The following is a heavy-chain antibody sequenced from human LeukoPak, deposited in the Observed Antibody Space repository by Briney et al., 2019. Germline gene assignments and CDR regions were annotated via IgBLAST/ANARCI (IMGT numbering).Heavy chain of an antibody. CDR2: IIPIFGTA. D-gene: IGHD3-10*01. CDR1: GGTFSSYA. Sequence: ASVKVSCKASGGTFSSYAISWVQQAPGQGLEWMGGIIPIFGTANYAQKFQGRVTITADESTSTAYMELSSLRSEDTAVYYCAREGSPGLDYWGQGTLVTVSS. CDR3: AREGSPGLDY. J-gene: IGHJ4*02. V-gene: IGHV1-69*13.